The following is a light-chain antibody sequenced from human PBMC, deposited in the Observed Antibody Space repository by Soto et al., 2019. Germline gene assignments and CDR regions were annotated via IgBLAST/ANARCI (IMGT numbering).Light chain of an antibody. CDR2: DAS. J-gene: IGKJ3*01. Sequence: DIQMTQSPSTLSASVGDRVTITCRASQSISSWLAWYQQKPGKAPKLLIYDASSLETGVPSRFSGSGSGTEFTLTISSLQPDDFATYYCQQYNSYPFTFGPGTKVDI. V-gene: IGKV1-5*01. CDR3: QQYNSYPFT. CDR1: QSISSW.